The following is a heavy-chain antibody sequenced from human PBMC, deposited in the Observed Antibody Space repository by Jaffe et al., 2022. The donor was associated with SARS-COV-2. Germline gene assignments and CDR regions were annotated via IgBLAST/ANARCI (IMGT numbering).Heavy chain of an antibody. D-gene: IGHD6-13*01. CDR2: ISYDGVKT. Sequence: QVQLVESGGGVVQPGRSLRLSCAASGFQFKNYNMHWVRQAPGKGLEWVAVISYDGVKTDYTDSVKGRFTISRDNSKNTVYLQMNNLRPEDTAVYYCSRDGRWGSSSWYGATDDWGQGSLVTVSS. V-gene: IGHV3-30*04. CDR1: GFQFKNYN. J-gene: IGHJ4*02. CDR3: SRDGRWGSSSWYGATDD.